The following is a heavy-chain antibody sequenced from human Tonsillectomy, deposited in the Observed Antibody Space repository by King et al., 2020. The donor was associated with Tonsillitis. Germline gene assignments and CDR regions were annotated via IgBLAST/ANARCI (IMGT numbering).Heavy chain of an antibody. CDR2: ISSSSSYI. CDR1: GFTFSSYS. CDR3: ARGSCRRVVITLGDY. V-gene: IGHV3-21*01. D-gene: IGHD3-22*01. J-gene: IGHJ4*02. Sequence: VQLVESGGGLVKPGGSLRLSCAASGFTFSSYSMNWVRQAPGKGLEWVSSISSSSSYIYYADSVKGRFTISRDNAKNSLYLQMNSLRAEDTAVYYCARGSCRRVVITLGDYWGQGTLVTVSS.